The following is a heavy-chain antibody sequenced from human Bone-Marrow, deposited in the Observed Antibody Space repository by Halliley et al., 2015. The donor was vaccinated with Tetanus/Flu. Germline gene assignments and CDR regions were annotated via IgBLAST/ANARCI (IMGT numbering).Heavy chain of an antibody. D-gene: IGHD3-10*01. CDR1: GFSVSSNS. V-gene: IGHV3-53*01. Sequence: SLRLSCAVSGFSVSSNSMSWVRQAPGKGLEWVSLTYTSGSTYYADSVKGRFTISRDSSKNTLYLQMNTLRAEDTAVNYCARDRDFGEEQDACGIWGQGTMVTVS. CDR3: ARDRDFGEEQDACGI. J-gene: IGHJ3*02. CDR2: TYTSGST.